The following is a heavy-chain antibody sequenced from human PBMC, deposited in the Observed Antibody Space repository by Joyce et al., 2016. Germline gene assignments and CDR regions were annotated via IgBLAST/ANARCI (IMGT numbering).Heavy chain of an antibody. CDR3: ARAPREVVGATNHWFDP. V-gene: IGHV1-3*01. D-gene: IGHD3-22*01. J-gene: IGHJ5*02. CDR1: GYNFTRYA. CDR2: SNGGDGNT. Sequence: QVQLVQSAAEVKKPGASVRISCEAFGYNFTRYAIHWMRQAPGHTFEWMGWSNGGDGNTTYSQKFQRRVISTRETSARTAYMELSSLTSEDTARYYCARAPREVVGATNHWFDPWGQGTLVIVSS.